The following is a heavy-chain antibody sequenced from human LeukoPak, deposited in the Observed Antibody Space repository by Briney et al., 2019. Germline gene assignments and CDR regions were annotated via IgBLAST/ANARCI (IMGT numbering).Heavy chain of an antibody. J-gene: IGHJ4*02. Sequence: PGGSLRLSCAASGFTFSSYRMNWVRQAPGKGLEWVSSISSSSSYIYYADSVKGRFTISRDNAKNSLYLQMNSLRAEDTAVYYCATTRYYYDSSVPPFDYWGQGTLVTVSS. CDR2: ISSSSSYI. V-gene: IGHV3-21*01. D-gene: IGHD3-22*01. CDR1: GFTFSSYR. CDR3: ATTRYYYDSSVPPFDY.